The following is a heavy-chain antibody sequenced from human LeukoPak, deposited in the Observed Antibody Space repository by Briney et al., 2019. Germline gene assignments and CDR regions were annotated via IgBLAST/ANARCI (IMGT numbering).Heavy chain of an antibody. D-gene: IGHD1-26*01. CDR3: ARDPTPKWELLPYFDY. CDR1: GFIFRNYA. CDR2: ISDNGGGR. Sequence: GGSLRLSCGASGFIFRNYAMSWVRQAPGEGLEWVSGISDNGGGRYYADSVKGRFTISRDNAKNSLYLQMNSLRAEDTAVYYCARDPTPKWELLPYFDYWGQGTLVTVSS. J-gene: IGHJ4*02. V-gene: IGHV3-23*01.